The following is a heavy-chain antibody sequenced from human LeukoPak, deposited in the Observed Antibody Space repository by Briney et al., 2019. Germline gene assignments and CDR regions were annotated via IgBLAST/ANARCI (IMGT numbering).Heavy chain of an antibody. CDR1: GGSVSSSSYY. D-gene: IGHD3-3*01. J-gene: IGHJ5*02. V-gene: IGHV4-39*01. CDR3: VRHLRDGDFWSGYYWYWFDP. CDR2: IYYSGST. Sequence: SETLSLTCTVSGGSVSSSSYYWGWIRQPPGKGLEWIGSIYYSGSTYYNPSLKSRVTISVDTSKNQFSLKLSSVTAADTAVYYCVRHLRDGDFWSGYYWYWFDPWGQGTLVTVSS.